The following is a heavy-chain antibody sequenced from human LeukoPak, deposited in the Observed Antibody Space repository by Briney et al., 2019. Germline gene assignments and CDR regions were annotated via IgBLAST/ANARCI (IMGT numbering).Heavy chain of an antibody. CDR1: GGSISSGGYY. V-gene: IGHV4-30-2*01. CDR2: IYHSGST. Sequence: PSETLSLTCTVSGGSISSGGYYWSWIRQPPGKGLEWIGYIYHSGSTYYNPSLKSRVTISVDRSKNQFSLKLSSVTAADTAVYYCARYLSIAARGNWFDPWGQGTLVTVSS. J-gene: IGHJ5*02. D-gene: IGHD6-6*01. CDR3: ARYLSIAARGNWFDP.